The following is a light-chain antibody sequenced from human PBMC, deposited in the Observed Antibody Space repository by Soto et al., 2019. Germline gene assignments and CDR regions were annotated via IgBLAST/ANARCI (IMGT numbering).Light chain of an antibody. CDR3: SSYVGSNNYV. CDR2: EVS. J-gene: IGLJ1*01. V-gene: IGLV2-8*01. CDR1: SSDIGGYNY. Sequence: QSALTQPPSASGSPGQSVTISCTGTSSDIGGYNYVSWYQQHPGKAPKLMIYEVSKRPSGVPDRFSASKSGNTASLTVSGLQAADEADYSCSSYVGSNNYVFGSGTKLTVL.